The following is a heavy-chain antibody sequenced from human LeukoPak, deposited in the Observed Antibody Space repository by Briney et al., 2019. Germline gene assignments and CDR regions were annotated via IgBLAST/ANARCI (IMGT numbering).Heavy chain of an antibody. Sequence: ASVKVSCKASGYTFTSYGISWVRQAPGQGLEWMGVINPSGGSTSYAQKFQDRIIMTRDTSTSTVYMELSSLRSEDTAVYYCARGRDITGYSDYWGQGTLVTVSS. V-gene: IGHV1-46*01. J-gene: IGHJ4*02. D-gene: IGHD3-22*01. CDR2: INPSGGST. CDR1: GYTFTSYG. CDR3: ARGRDITGYSDY.